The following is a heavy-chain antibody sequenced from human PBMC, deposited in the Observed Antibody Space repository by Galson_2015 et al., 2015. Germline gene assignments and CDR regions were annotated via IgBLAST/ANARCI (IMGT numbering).Heavy chain of an antibody. J-gene: IGHJ6*03. Sequence: PALVKPTQTLTLTCSFSGFSLDTREMSVAWVRQPPGKALEWLARIDWEDDKYYSPSLETRLTISKDTSKNQVVLTMTDMDPVDTATYYCARTNYESSAHISLNYYYYFMDGWGKGTRVTVSS. D-gene: IGHD3-22*01. CDR3: ARTNYESSAHISLNYYYYFMDG. V-gene: IGHV2-70*18. CDR2: IDWEDDK. CDR1: GFSLDTREMS.